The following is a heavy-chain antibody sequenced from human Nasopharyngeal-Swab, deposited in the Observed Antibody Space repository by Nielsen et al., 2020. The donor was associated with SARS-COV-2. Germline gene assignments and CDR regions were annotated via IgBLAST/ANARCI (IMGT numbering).Heavy chain of an antibody. Sequence: ASVKVSCKASSYTCTSYGSIRVGQAPRQGREGLGWISAYNGFTRYAQNFEGRVTLTTDTTTTTAYMEQRSLMSDDTAVYYCARDHLAPSGTDYMDVWGQGTTVTVSS. CDR1: SYTCTSYG. CDR3: ARDHLAPSGTDYMDV. CDR2: ISAYNGFT. V-gene: IGHV1-18*01. J-gene: IGHJ6*03. D-gene: IGHD1-1*01.